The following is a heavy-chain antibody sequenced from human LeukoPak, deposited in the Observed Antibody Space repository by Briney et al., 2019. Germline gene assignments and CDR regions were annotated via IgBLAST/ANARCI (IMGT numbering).Heavy chain of an antibody. Sequence: ASVKVSCKASGYTFTSYGISWVRQAPGPGLEWMGWISAYNGNTNYAQKFQCRVTMTRDTSTSTVYMELSSLRSEDTAVYYCARDPSNFYSGSYYSYPDYWGQGTLVTVSS. D-gene: IGHD1-26*01. V-gene: IGHV1-18*01. J-gene: IGHJ4*02. CDR3: ARDPSNFYSGSYYSYPDY. CDR1: GYTFTSYG. CDR2: ISAYNGNT.